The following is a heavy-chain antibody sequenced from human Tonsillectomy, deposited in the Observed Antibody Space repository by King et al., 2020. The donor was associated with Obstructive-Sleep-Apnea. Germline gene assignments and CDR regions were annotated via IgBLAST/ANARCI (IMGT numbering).Heavy chain of an antibody. CDR3: ARGFNYDILTAPGGAYYYYGMDV. J-gene: IGHJ6*02. V-gene: IGHV4-34*01. D-gene: IGHD3-9*01. CDR1: GGSFSGYY. Sequence: VQLQQWGAGLLKPSETLSLTCAVYGGSFSGYYWSWIRQPPGKGLEWIGEINHSGSTNYNPSLKSRVTISVDTSKNQFSLKLSSVTAADTAVYYCARGFNYDILTAPGGAYYYYGMDVWGQGTTVTVSS. CDR2: INHSGST.